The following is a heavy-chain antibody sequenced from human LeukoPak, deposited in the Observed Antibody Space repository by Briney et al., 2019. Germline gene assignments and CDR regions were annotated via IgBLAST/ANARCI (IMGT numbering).Heavy chain of an antibody. CDR2: LHYSEST. Sequence: SQTLSLTCTISDDSISSGDHYWSWIRQPPGKGLEWVGYLHYSESTYYNPSVKSRVIISVAMSKNQFSLSLVSLTAADSAVYYCARAAADTNSWYYFDYWGQGTLVTVSS. CDR1: DDSISSGDHY. CDR3: ARAAADTNSWYYFDY. V-gene: IGHV4-30-4*01. D-gene: IGHD2/OR15-2a*01. J-gene: IGHJ4*02.